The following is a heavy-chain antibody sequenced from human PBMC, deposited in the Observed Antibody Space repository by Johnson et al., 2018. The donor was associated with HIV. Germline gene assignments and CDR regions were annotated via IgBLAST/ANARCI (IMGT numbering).Heavy chain of an antibody. Sequence: QVQLVESGGGVVQPGRSLRLSCAASGFTFSSYPMHWVRQAPDKGLQWVAVISYDGSNKYFADSVKGRFTISRDNSKNTLYLQMNSLRAEDTAVYYCARMTTTVSYFGFEIWG. D-gene: IGHD4-17*01. V-gene: IGHV3-30*14. CDR2: ISYDGSNK. J-gene: IGHJ3*02. CDR3: ARMTTTVSYFGFEI. CDR1: GFTFSSYP.